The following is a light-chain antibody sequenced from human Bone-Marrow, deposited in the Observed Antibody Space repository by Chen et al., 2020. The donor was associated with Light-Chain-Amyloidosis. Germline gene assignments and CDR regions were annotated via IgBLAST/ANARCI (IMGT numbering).Light chain of an antibody. CDR3: AAWDDSLSVV. Sequence: QSVLTQPPSVSEAPRQRVTISCSGSSSNIGSNYVYWYQQLPGTAPKLLIYRNNQRPSGVPDRFSGSKSGTSASLAISGLRSEDEADYYCAAWDDSLSVVFGGGTKLTVL. CDR1: SSNIGSNY. V-gene: IGLV1-47*01. J-gene: IGLJ2*01. CDR2: RNN.